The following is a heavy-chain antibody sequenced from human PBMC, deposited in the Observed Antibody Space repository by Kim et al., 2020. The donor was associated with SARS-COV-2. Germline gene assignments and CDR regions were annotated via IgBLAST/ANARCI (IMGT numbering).Heavy chain of an antibody. V-gene: IGHV3-30*18. Sequence: GGSVRLSCAASGFTFSSYGMHWVRQAPGKGLEWVAVISYDGSNKYYADSVKGRFTISRDNSKNTLYLQMNSLRAEDTAVYYCAKELSEDGSGSYGDIWG. CDR2: ISYDGSNK. CDR1: GFTFSSYG. J-gene: IGHJ3*02. D-gene: IGHD3-10*01. CDR3: AKELSEDGSGSYGDI.